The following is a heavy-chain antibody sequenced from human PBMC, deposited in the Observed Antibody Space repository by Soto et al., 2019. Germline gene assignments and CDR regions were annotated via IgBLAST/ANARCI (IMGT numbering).Heavy chain of an antibody. J-gene: IGHJ4*02. V-gene: IGHV5-51*01. CDR1: GYSFNNAW. Sequence: PGESLKISCNGSGYSFNNAWLAWVRQMPGKGLEWMGIIYPGDSETRYSPSFLGQVTISADKSINTAYLQWSSLKASDTAMYYCARNGAYSSSEFWGQGTLVTVSS. D-gene: IGHD6-19*01. CDR2: IYPGDSET. CDR3: ARNGAYSSSEF.